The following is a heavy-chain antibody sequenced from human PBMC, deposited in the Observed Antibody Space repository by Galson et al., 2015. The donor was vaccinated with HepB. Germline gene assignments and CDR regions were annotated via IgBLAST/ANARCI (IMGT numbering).Heavy chain of an antibody. CDR1: GFTFSSYS. V-gene: IGHV3-48*04. D-gene: IGHD4-17*01. Sequence: SLRLSCAASGFTFSSYSMNWVRQAPGKGLEWVSYISSSSSTIYYADSVKGRFTISRDNAKNSLYLQMNSLRAEDTAVYYCASGYGDYPTYYGMDVWGQGTTVTVSS. CDR2: ISSSSSTI. CDR3: ASGYGDYPTYYGMDV. J-gene: IGHJ6*02.